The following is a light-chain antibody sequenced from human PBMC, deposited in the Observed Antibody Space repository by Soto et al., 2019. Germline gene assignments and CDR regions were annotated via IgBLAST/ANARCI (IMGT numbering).Light chain of an antibody. Sequence: EIVLTQSPGTLSFSPGERATLSCRASQSVRSNYLAWYQQKPGQAPRLLIYGASNRATGIPDRFSGSGSGTDFTLTISRLEPEDFAVYYCQQYGSSTYTFGQGTKLEIK. CDR1: QSVRSNY. CDR2: GAS. CDR3: QQYGSSTYT. J-gene: IGKJ2*01. V-gene: IGKV3-20*01.